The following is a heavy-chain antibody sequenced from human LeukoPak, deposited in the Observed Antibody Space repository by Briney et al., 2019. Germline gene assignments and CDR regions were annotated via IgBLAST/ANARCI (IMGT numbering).Heavy chain of an antibody. J-gene: IGHJ4*02. Sequence: SETLSLTCAVSGYSISSGYYWGWIRQPPGKGLEWIGSIYHSGSTYYNPSLKSRVTISVDTSKNQFSLKLSSVTAADTAVYYCARDPRRYFDYWGQGSLVTVSS. CDR1: GYSISSGYY. V-gene: IGHV4-38-2*01. CDR2: IYHSGST. CDR3: ARDPRRYFDY.